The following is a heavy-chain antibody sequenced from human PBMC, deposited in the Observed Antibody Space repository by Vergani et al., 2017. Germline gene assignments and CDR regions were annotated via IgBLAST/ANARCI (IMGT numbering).Heavy chain of an antibody. CDR2: IWYDGSNK. V-gene: IGHV3-33*08. CDR1: GFTFSSYA. CDR3: ARTSSGWYTGGFDY. J-gene: IGHJ4*02. Sequence: QVQLVESGGGVVQPGRSLRLSCAASGFTFSSYAMHWVRQAPGKGLEWVAVIWYDGSNKYYADSVKGRFTISRDNSKNTLYLQMNSLRAEDTAVYYCARTSSGWYTGGFDYWGQGTLVTVSS. D-gene: IGHD6-19*01.